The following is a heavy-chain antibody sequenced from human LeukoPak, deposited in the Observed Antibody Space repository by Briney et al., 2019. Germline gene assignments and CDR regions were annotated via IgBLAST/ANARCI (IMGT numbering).Heavy chain of an antibody. CDR3: AREQWFRWEF. J-gene: IGHJ4*02. CDR1: GFVVNDYY. CDR2: ISSRDNLI. V-gene: IGHV3-11*01. Sequence: PGGSLRLSCAASGFVVNDYYMNWIRLAPGKGLEWVSYISSRDNLIYYADSVEGRFTISTDNAKNAVFLQLNRLTVEDTAVYYCAREQWFRWEFWGQGVLVTVSS. D-gene: IGHD3-10*01.